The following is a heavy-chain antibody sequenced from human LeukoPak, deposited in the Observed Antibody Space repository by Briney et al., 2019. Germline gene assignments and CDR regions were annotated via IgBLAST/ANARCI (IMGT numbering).Heavy chain of an antibody. V-gene: IGHV4-39*07. CDR3: ARDTEPKDYGDYPNWFDP. CDR1: VGSISSSSYY. J-gene: IGHJ5*02. Sequence: NTSVTLSLICTVSVGSISSSSYYWRWIRQPPGKGLERIGSIYYSGSTYYNPSLKSRVTISVDTSKNQFSLKLSSVTAADTAVYYCARDTEPKDYGDYPNWFDPWGQGTLVTVSS. D-gene: IGHD4-17*01. CDR2: IYYSGST.